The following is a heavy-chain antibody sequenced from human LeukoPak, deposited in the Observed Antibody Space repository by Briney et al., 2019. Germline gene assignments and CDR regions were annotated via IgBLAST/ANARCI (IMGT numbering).Heavy chain of an antibody. J-gene: IGHJ4*02. V-gene: IGHV3-48*03. Sequence: PGGSLRLSCAASGFTFSSYEMNWVRQAPGKGLEWFSYISSSGSTIYYADSVRGRFTLSRDNAKNSLYLQMNSLRVEDTAIYYCAREVAVTGTPSLDNWGQGTLVTVSS. CDR2: ISSSGSTI. CDR1: GFTFSSYE. D-gene: IGHD6-19*01. CDR3: AREVAVTGTPSLDN.